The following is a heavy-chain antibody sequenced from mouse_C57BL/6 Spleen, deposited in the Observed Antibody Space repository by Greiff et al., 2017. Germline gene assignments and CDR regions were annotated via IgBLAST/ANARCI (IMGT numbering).Heavy chain of an antibody. Sequence: QVQLQQPGAELVMPGASVKLSCKASGYTFTSYCMHWVKQRPGQGLEWIGEIDPSDSYTNYNQKFKGKSTLTVDQSSSTAYMQLSSLTSEDSAVQNCARAEDFAADERSAWFADGDRGNLVTVTA. D-gene: IGHD6-1*01. CDR1: GYTFTSYC. CDR2: IDPSDSYT. V-gene: IGHV1-69*01. J-gene: IGHJ3*01. CDR3: ARAEDFAADERSAWFAD.